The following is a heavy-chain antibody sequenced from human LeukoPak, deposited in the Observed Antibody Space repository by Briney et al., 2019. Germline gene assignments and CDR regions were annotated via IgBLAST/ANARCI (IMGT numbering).Heavy chain of an antibody. Sequence: GGSLRLSCAASGFTFNIYAMTWVRQAPGKGLEWVANIKPDGSEKYYVDSVKGRFTISRDNAKNSLYLQMNSLRVEDTAVYYCARDKYGAYFGSWGQGTLVTVSS. CDR3: ARDKYGAYFGS. J-gene: IGHJ4*02. V-gene: IGHV3-7*04. CDR2: IKPDGSEK. CDR1: GFTFNIYA. D-gene: IGHD4-17*01.